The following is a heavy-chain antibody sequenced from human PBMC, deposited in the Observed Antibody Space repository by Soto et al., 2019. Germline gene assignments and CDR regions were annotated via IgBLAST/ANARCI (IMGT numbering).Heavy chain of an antibody. D-gene: IGHD3-9*01. V-gene: IGHV1-18*01. CDR2: ISAYNGNT. CDR3: ARDCEGYDILTGYCPNFDY. CDR1: GYTFTSYG. J-gene: IGHJ4*02. Sequence: ASVKVSCKASGYTFTSYGISWVRQAPGQGLEWMGWISAYNGNTNYAQKLQGRVTMTTDTSTSTAYMELRSLRSDDTAVYYCARDCEGYDILTGYCPNFDYWGQGTLVTAPQ.